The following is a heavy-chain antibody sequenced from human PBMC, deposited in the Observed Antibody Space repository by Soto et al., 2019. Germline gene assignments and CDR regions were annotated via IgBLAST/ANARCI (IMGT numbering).Heavy chain of an antibody. D-gene: IGHD1-26*01. J-gene: IGHJ3*02. CDR1: GYTFTSYG. CDR3: ARDLSAGGSYFLDAFDI. Sequence: ASVKVSCKASGYTFTSYGISWVRQAPGQGLEWMGWISAYNGNTNYAQKLQGRVTMTTDTSTSTAYMELGSLRSDDTAVYYCARDLSAGGSYFLDAFDIWGQGTMVTVSS. V-gene: IGHV1-18*04. CDR2: ISAYNGNT.